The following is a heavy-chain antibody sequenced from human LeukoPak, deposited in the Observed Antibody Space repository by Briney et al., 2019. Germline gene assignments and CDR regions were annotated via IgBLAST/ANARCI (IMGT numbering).Heavy chain of an antibody. Sequence: PGGSLRLSCAASGFTFSSYAMSWVRQAPGKGLEWVSAISGSGGSTYYADSVKGRFTISGDNSKNTLYLQMNSLRAEDTAVYYCAKTTYYDFWSGKDIWGQGTMVTVSS. CDR1: GFTFSSYA. CDR3: AKTTYYDFWSGKDI. V-gene: IGHV3-23*01. CDR2: ISGSGGST. D-gene: IGHD3-3*01. J-gene: IGHJ3*02.